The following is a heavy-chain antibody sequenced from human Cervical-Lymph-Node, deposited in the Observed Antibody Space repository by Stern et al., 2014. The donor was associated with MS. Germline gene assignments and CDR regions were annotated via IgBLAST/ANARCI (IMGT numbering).Heavy chain of an antibody. CDR3: ARERGGRQLVAAHFDS. Sequence: VQLVQSGGGLVKPGGSLRLPCAASGFTFSDYYMTWIRQAPGKGLEWLSYISGSGVVIYYADSVKGRFTISRDNAKNSVYLQLNDLTAEDTAVYFCARERGGRQLVAAHFDSWGQGSMVTVSS. J-gene: IGHJ4*02. D-gene: IGHD2-8*02. CDR1: GFTFSDYY. CDR2: ISGSGVVI. V-gene: IGHV3-11*01.